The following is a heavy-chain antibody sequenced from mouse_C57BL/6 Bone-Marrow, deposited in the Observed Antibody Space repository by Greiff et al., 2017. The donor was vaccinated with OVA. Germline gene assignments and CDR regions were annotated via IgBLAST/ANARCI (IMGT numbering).Heavy chain of an antibody. V-gene: IGHV12-3*01. CDR3: AGDSGYDAMDY. CDR2: IPHSGET. Sequence: VQRVESGPGLVKPSQSLFLTCSITGFPIPSGYYWIWIRQSPGKPLEWMGYIPHSGETFSHPSLQSPITITRETSKNQFYIQLNTVTTEDTAMYYCAGDSGYDAMDYWGQGTSVTVSS. J-gene: IGHJ4*01. CDR1: GFPIPSGYY.